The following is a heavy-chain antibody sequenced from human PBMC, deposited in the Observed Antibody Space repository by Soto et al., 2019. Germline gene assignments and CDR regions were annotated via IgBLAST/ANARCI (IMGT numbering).Heavy chain of an antibody. Sequence: PSETLSLTCAVSGGSISSSNWWSWVRQPPGKGLEWIGEIYHSGSTNYNPSLKSRVTISVDKSKNQFSLKLSSVTAADTAVYYCARLAAADLYAPFDYWGQGTLVTVSS. CDR3: ARLAAADLYAPFDY. CDR1: GGSISSSNW. J-gene: IGHJ4*02. D-gene: IGHD6-13*01. CDR2: IYHSGST. V-gene: IGHV4-4*02.